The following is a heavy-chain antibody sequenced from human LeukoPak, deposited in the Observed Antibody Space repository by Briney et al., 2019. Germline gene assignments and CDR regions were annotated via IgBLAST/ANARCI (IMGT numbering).Heavy chain of an antibody. V-gene: IGHV3-74*01. CDR3: ARAPSEIGGYYPEYFRH. J-gene: IGHJ1*01. Sequence: GGSLRLSCAASGFIFSSHWRHWVRQAPGKGLVWVSRIKGDGNTNYADSVKGRFTISRDNAKNTVSLQMNSLRAEDTGVYYCARAPSEIGGYYPEYFRHWGQGTLVTVSS. D-gene: IGHD3-22*01. CDR2: IKGDGNT. CDR1: GFIFSSHW.